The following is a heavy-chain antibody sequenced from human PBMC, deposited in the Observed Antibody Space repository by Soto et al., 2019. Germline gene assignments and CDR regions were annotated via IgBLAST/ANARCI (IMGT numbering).Heavy chain of an antibody. V-gene: IGHV4-59*01. CDR2: IYYSGST. D-gene: IGHD6-13*01. CDR3: ARVRDSSSWYSPYYFAY. J-gene: IGHJ4*02. CDR1: GGSISSYY. Sequence: PSETLSLTCTVSGGSISSYYWSWTRQPPGKGLEWIGYIYYSGSTNYNPSLKSRVTISVDTSKNQFSLELSSVTAADTAVYYCARVRDSSSWYSPYYFAYWGQGTLVTVSS.